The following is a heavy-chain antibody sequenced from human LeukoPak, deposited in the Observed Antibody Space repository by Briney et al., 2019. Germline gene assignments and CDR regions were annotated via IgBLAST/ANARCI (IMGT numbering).Heavy chain of an antibody. CDR3: ARRVWGGWYYFDY. D-gene: IGHD6-19*01. V-gene: IGHV3-7*01. Sequence: GGSLRLSCAASGFTLSSYWMTWVRQAPGKGLEWVAYIKQDGSEKYYVDSVKGRFTIPRDNAKNSLDLQMNSRRAEDTAVYYCARRVWGGWYYFDYWGQGTLVTVSS. J-gene: IGHJ4*02. CDR2: IKQDGSEK. CDR1: GFTLSSYW.